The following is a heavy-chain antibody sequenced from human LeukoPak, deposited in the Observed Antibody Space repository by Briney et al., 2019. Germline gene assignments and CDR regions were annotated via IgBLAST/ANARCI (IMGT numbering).Heavy chain of an antibody. CDR1: GFPFSSSD. D-gene: IGHD2-2*01. CDR3: ATMPPSGAHNSLDH. J-gene: IGHJ4*02. Sequence: GGSLRLSCSAASGFPFSSSDMNWVRQAPGKGLEWISYIRSSGDLMYYAESVKGRFSISRDNAKNSLFLQMNSLGAEDTAVYYCATMPPSGAHNSLDHWGQGTLVTVSS. V-gene: IGHV3-48*03. CDR2: IRSSGDLM.